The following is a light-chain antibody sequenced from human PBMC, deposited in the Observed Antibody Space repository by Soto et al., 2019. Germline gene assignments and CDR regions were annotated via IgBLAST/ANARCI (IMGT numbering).Light chain of an antibody. J-gene: IGKJ1*01. V-gene: IGKV3-15*01. Sequence: EIVLTQSPGTLSVSPGERATLSCRASESVGRHLAWYHQKPGQAPRLLIYGASTRATGIPARFSGSGSGTEFTLTISSLQSEDFAVYYCQQYSIWRTFGQGTKVDIK. CDR1: ESVGRH. CDR3: QQYSIWRT. CDR2: GAS.